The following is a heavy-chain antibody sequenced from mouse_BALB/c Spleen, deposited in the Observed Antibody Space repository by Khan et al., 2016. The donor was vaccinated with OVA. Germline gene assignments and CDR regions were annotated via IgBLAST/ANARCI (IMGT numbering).Heavy chain of an antibody. CDR3: ARQNYYGYAMDY. J-gene: IGHJ4*01. Sequence: EVQLVESGPGLVKPSQSLSLTCTVTGYSITSDYAWNWIRQFPGNKLEWMGCISYSGSTSYNPSLRSRISITRDTSKNQFFLQLNSVTTEDTATFYCARQNYYGYAMDYWGQGTSVTVSS. CDR1: GYSITSDYA. V-gene: IGHV3-2*02. CDR2: ISYSGST. D-gene: IGHD1-1*01.